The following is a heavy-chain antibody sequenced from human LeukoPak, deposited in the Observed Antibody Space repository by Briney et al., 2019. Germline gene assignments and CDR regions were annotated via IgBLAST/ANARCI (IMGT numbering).Heavy chain of an antibody. CDR2: INHSGST. CDR3: ARGEAADKEDAFDI. D-gene: IGHD6-13*01. J-gene: IGHJ3*02. CDR1: SGSFSDYY. Sequence: PSETLSLTYAVYSGSFSDYYWSWIRQPPGKGLEWIGEINHSGSTNYNASLKSRVTISVDTSKNQFSLKLSSVTAADTAVYYCARGEAADKEDAFDIWGQGTMVTVSS. V-gene: IGHV4-34*01.